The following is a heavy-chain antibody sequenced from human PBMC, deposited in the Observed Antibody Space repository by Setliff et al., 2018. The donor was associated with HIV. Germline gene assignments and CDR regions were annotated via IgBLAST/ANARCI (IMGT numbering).Heavy chain of an antibody. D-gene: IGHD2-2*01. Sequence: GGSLRLSCAASGFTFSSYAMSWVRQAPGKGLEWVSAISGSGGSTYYADSVKGRFTISRDNSKNTLYLQMNSLRAEDTAVYYCASSPNIVVVPAALDPWGQGTLVTVSS. V-gene: IGHV3-23*01. CDR2: ISGSGGST. CDR1: GFTFSSYA. CDR3: ASSPNIVVVPAALDP. J-gene: IGHJ5*02.